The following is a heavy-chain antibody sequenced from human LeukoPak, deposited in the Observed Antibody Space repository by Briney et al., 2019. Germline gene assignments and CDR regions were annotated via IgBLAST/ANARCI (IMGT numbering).Heavy chain of an antibody. CDR3: ARLASGSYGPLTPFDY. CDR1: GGAISSYY. V-gene: IGHV4-59*08. J-gene: IGHJ4*02. D-gene: IGHD1-26*01. CDR2: IYYSGST. Sequence: SETLSLTCTVSGGAISSYYWSWIRQPPGKGLEWIGDIYYSGSTNYNPSLKSRVTISVATSKNQSSLRLSSVTAADTAVYYSARLASGSYGPLTPFDYWGRGTLVTVSS.